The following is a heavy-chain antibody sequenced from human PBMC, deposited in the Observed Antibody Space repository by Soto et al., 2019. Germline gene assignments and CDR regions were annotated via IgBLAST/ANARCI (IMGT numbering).Heavy chain of an antibody. D-gene: IGHD3-9*01. Sequence: SVKVSCKASGGTFSSYAISWVRQAPGQGLEWMGGIIPIFGTANYAQKFQGRVTITADKSTSTAYMELSSLRSEDTAVYYCARSTYYDILTGPIWSYYYYGMDVWGQGTTVTSP. CDR2: IIPIFGTA. V-gene: IGHV1-69*06. CDR1: GGTFSSYA. CDR3: ARSTYYDILTGPIWSYYYYGMDV. J-gene: IGHJ6*02.